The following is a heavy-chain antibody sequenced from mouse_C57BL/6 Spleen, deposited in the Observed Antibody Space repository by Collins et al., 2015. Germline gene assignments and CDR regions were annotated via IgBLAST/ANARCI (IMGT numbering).Heavy chain of an antibody. D-gene: IGHD1-2*01. Sequence: QVQLQQSGPELVKPGASVRISCKASGYTFTSYYIHWVKQRPGQGLEWIGWIYPGNVNTKYNEKFKGKATLTADKSSSTAYMQLSSLTSEDSAVYFCARNPFTTATNAMDYWGQGTSVTVSS. CDR3: ARNPFTTATNAMDY. V-gene: IGHV1S56*01. CDR1: GYTFTSYY. CDR2: IYPGNVNT. J-gene: IGHJ4*01.